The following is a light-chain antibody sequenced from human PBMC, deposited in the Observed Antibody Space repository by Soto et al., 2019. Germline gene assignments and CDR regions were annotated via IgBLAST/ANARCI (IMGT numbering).Light chain of an antibody. CDR1: SSNIA. Sequence: QSVLTQPPSASGTPGQRVTISCSGSSSNIAWYQHLPGTSPKLLIYRNNQRPSGVPDRFSGSKSGTSASLAISGLRAEDEADYYCAAWDDILSGPYVFGTGTKLTVL. CDR2: RNN. CDR3: AAWDDILSGPYV. V-gene: IGLV1-47*01. J-gene: IGLJ1*01.